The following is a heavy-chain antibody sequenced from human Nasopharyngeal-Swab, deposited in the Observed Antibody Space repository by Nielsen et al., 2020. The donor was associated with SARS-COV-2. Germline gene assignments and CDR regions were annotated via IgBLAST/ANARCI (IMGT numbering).Heavy chain of an antibody. CDR1: GYRFSNYW. D-gene: IGHD3-10*01. V-gene: IGHV5-51*01. CDR3: ARHEDGSGSYQFCGFACGMDV. J-gene: IGHJ6*02. Sequence: GESLKISCKGSGYRFSNYWIGWGRQVPGKGLEWMGLIYPGDSHTRYSPSFHGQVTISVDKSISTAYLHWNGLKASDSAIYYCARHEDGSGSYQFCGFACGMDVWGQGTTVTVSS. CDR2: IYPGDSHT.